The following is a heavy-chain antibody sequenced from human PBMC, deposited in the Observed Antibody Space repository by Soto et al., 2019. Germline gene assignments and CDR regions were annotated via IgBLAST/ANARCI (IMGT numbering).Heavy chain of an antibody. V-gene: IGHV1-69*02. D-gene: IGHD3-10*01. CDR3: ATSYGSGGAHFDY. J-gene: IGHJ4*02. Sequence: QVQLVQSGAEVKMPGSSVKVSCTASGGTFTSYTFSWVRQVPGQGLEWMGRIIPILRMADFAQKFQGRVTINADESTSTVYMKLSSLRSADTAVYYCATSYGSGGAHFDYWGQGTLVTVS. CDR1: GGTFTSYT. CDR2: IIPILRMA.